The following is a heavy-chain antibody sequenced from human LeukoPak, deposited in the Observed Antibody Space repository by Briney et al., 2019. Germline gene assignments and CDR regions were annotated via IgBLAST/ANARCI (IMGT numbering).Heavy chain of an antibody. Sequence: SETLSLTCAVSGGSISSGGYSWSWIRQPPGKGLEWIGYIYHSGSTYYNPSLKSRVTISVDRSKNQFSLKLSSVTAADTAVYYCARRFTLGYYDYWGQGTLVTVSS. D-gene: IGHD3-16*01. V-gene: IGHV4-30-2*02. CDR2: IYHSGST. CDR3: ARRFTLGYYDY. J-gene: IGHJ4*02. CDR1: GGSISSGGYS.